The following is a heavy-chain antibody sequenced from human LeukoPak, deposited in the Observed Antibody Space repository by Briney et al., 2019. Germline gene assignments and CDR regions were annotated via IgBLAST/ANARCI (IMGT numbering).Heavy chain of an antibody. CDR1: GDSINNNY. J-gene: IGHJ4*02. D-gene: IGHD6-6*01. CDR2: IHYSGTT. V-gene: IGHV4-59*12. Sequence: SETLSLTCTVSGDSINNNYWSWIRQPPGKDLEWFGGIHYSGTTNYNPSLKSRVTISEDTSKNQFSLKLNSVTAADTAVYYCARDFPYISSSHNSPYWGQGTLVTVSS. CDR3: ARDFPYISSSHNSPY.